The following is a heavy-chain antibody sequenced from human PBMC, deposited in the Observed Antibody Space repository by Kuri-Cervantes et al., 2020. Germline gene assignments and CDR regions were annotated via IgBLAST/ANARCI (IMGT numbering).Heavy chain of an antibody. CDR2: MNPNSGNT. CDR3: ARSAYYDFWSGYYSGYYYGMDV. D-gene: IGHD3-3*01. CDR1: GYTFTSYD. Sequence: ASVKVSCKASGYTFTSYDINWVRQATGQGLERMGWMNPNSGNTGYAQKFQGRVTMTRNTSISTAYMELSSLRSEDTAVYYCARSAYYDFWSGYYSGYYYGMDVWGQGTTVTVSS. V-gene: IGHV1-8*01. J-gene: IGHJ6*02.